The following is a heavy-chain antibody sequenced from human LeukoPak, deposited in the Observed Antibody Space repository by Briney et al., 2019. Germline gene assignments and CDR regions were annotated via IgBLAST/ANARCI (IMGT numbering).Heavy chain of an antibody. J-gene: IGHJ6*03. V-gene: IGHV4-39*07. Sequence: SETLSLTCTVSGGSISSSSYYWGWIRQPPGKGLEWIGSIYYSGSTYYNPSLKSRVTISVDTSKNQFSLKLSSVTAADTAVYYCARVIRGYYYYYMDVWGKGTTVTISS. CDR2: IYYSGST. CDR3: ARVIRGYYYYYMDV. CDR1: GGSISSSSYY.